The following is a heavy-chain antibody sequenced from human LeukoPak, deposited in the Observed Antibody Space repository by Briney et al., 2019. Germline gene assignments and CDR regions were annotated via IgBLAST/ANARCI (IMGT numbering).Heavy chain of an antibody. J-gene: IGHJ4*02. Sequence: GGSLRLSCAASGFTFSSYGMHWVRQAPGKGLEWMTFIQYHGGNKYYADSVKGRFTISRDNSKNTLYLQMNSLRAEDTAVYYCAKAGEEWELLDYWGQGTLVTVSS. D-gene: IGHD1-26*01. CDR3: AKAGEEWELLDY. CDR1: GFTFSSYG. CDR2: IQYHGGNK. V-gene: IGHV3-30*02.